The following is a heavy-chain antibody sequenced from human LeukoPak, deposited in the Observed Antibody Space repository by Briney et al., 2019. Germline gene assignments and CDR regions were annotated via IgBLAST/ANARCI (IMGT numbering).Heavy chain of an antibody. CDR2: INPDTGGT. CDR1: GYTFTGYY. CDR3: SRDRNVPGYSREFDF. Sequence: ASVKVSCKASGYTFTGYYLHRVRQAPGQGLEWMGWINPDTGGTTYAQKFQGRVTMTSDTSSSTAYMGLSRLKANDWAGYYCSRDRNVPGYSREFDFWGQGTLVTVSS. D-gene: IGHD6-13*01. J-gene: IGHJ4*02. V-gene: IGHV1-2*02.